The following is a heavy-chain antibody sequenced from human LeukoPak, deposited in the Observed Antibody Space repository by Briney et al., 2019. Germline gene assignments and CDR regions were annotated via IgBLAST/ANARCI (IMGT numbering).Heavy chain of an antibody. CDR1: GFTFSSYG. Sequence: GGSLRLSCAASGFTFSSYGMHWVRQAPGKGLEWVAFIRYDGSNKYYADSVKGRFTISRDNSKNTLYLQMNSLRAEDTAVYYCAKDPKEYQLWTVRRPRDWGQGTLVTVSS. D-gene: IGHD2-2*01. V-gene: IGHV3-30*02. CDR3: AKDPKEYQLWTVRRPRD. J-gene: IGHJ4*02. CDR2: IRYDGSNK.